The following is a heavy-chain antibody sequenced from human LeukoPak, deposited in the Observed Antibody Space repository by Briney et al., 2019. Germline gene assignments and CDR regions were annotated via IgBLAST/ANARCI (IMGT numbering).Heavy chain of an antibody. CDR1: GYTFTGYY. CDR2: INPNSGGT. CDR3: ARDKGLGRYFDREGGAFDI. J-gene: IGHJ3*02. Sequence: SSGKVSCKASGYTFTGYYMHWVRQAPGQGLEWMGCINPNSGGTNYAQKLQGRVTMTRDTSISTAYMELSRLRSDDTAVYYCARDKGLGRYFDREGGAFDIWGQGTMVTVSS. D-gene: IGHD3-9*01. V-gene: IGHV1-2*02.